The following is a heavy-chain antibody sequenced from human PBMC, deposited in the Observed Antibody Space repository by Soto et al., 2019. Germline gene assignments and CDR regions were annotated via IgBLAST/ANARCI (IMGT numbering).Heavy chain of an antibody. D-gene: IGHD1-26*01. Sequence: SLRLSCAASGFTFSSYAMHWVRQAPGKGLEWVAVISYDGSNKYYADSVKGRFTISRDNSKNTLYLQMNSLRAEDTAVYYCARSRSYGSNWFDPWGQGTLVTVSS. J-gene: IGHJ5*02. CDR2: ISYDGSNK. V-gene: IGHV3-30-3*01. CDR1: GFTFSSYA. CDR3: ARSRSYGSNWFDP.